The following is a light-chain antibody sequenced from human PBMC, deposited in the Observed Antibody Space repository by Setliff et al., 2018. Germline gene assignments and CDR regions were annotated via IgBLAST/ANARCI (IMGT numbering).Light chain of an antibody. CDR3: SCHTGGNNFG. V-gene: IGLV2-8*01. CDR2: DVT. CDR1: SIGVSGYDY. Sequence: QSVLAQPPSASGSPGQSVTISCVGPSIGVSGYDYVSWYQQHPGKAPQLIIYDVTKRPSGVPDRFSGSRSGNTASLTVSGLQPEDEADYYCSCHTGGNNFGVGSGTKV. J-gene: IGLJ1*01.